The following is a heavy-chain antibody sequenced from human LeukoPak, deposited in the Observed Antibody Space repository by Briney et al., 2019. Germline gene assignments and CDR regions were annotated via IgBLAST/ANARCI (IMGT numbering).Heavy chain of an antibody. CDR2: ISGSGGST. CDR1: GFTFSSYA. CDR3: AKDQEYSFDY. V-gene: IGHV3-23*01. Sequence: GGSLTLSCAASGFTFSSYAMSWVRQAPGMGLGWVSAISGSGGSTYYEDSVKGRFTISRDNSKNTLYLQMNSLRAEDTAVYYCAKDQEYSFDYWGQVTLVTVSS. J-gene: IGHJ4*02. D-gene: IGHD3-10*01.